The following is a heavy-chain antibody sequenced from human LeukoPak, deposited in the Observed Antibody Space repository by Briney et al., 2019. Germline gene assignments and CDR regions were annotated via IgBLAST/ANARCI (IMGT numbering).Heavy chain of an antibody. D-gene: IGHD3-22*01. CDR2: IHTIEKT. J-gene: IGHJ4*02. CDR3: ASTLKWLAFDY. Sequence: MSSETLSLTCAVSGGSISTYFWSWIRQAPGKGLEWIGNIHTIEKTNYNPSLKSRVSLSLDTSKKQFSLKMTSVTTADTAVYYCASTLKWLAFDYWGQGTLVTVSS. CDR1: GGSISTYF. V-gene: IGHV4-59*01.